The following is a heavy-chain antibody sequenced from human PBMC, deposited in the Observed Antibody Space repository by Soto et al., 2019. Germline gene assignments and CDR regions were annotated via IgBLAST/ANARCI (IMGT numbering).Heavy chain of an antibody. CDR3: ARGRPKAAFDI. CDR1: GGSISSYY. V-gene: IGHV4-59*01. J-gene: IGHJ3*02. Sequence: SETLSLTCTVSGGSISSYYWSWIRQPPGKGLEWIGYIYYSGSTNYNPSLKSRVTISVDTSKNQFSLKLSSVTAADTAVYYCARGRPKAAFDIWGQGTMVTVSS. CDR2: IYYSGST.